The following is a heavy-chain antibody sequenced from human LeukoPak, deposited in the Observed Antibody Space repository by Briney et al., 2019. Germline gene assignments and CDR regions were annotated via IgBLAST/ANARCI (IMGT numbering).Heavy chain of an antibody. Sequence: SETRSLTCTVSGGSTSSSSYYWGWIRQPPGKGLEWIGSIYYSGTTYYNPSLKSRVTISVDMSKNQFSLKLSSVTAADTAVYYCARREYSSGWGHGYWGQRTLVTVSS. CDR1: GGSTSSSSYY. V-gene: IGHV4-39*01. J-gene: IGHJ4*02. CDR2: IYYSGTT. D-gene: IGHD6-19*01. CDR3: ARREYSSGWGHGY.